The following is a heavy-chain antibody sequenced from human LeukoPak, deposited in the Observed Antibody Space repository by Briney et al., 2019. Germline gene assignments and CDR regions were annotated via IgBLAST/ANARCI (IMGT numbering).Heavy chain of an antibody. V-gene: IGHV3-48*01. D-gene: IGHD3-22*01. CDR3: AKVNPPDYYDSSGYDY. Sequence: GGSLRLSCAASGFTFSSYSMNWVRQAPRKGLEWVSYISSSTSTIYYGDSVKGRFTISRDNAKNSLYLQMNSLRAEDTAVYYCAKVNPPDYYDSSGYDYWGQGTLVTVSS. CDR1: GFTFSSYS. CDR2: ISSSTSTI. J-gene: IGHJ4*02.